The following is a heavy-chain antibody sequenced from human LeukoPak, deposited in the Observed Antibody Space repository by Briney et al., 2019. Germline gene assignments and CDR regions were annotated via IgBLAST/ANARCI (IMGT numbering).Heavy chain of an antibody. V-gene: IGHV1-8*01. CDR2: MNPNSGNT. Sequence: ASVKVSCKASGYTFTSYDINWVRQATGQGLEWMGWMNPNSGNTGYAQKFQGRVTMTRNTSISTAYMELSSLRPEDTAVYYCARATEYCTNGVCSAAFDIWGQGTMVTVSS. D-gene: IGHD2-8*01. CDR3: ARATEYCTNGVCSAAFDI. CDR1: GYTFTSYD. J-gene: IGHJ3*02.